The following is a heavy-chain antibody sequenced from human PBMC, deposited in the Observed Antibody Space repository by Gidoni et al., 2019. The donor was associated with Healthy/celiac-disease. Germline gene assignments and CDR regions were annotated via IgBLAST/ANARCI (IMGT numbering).Heavy chain of an antibody. D-gene: IGHD3-10*01. CDR3: ARELHSGSYSPS. V-gene: IGHV3-30-3*01. Sequence: QVQLVESGGGVVQPGRSLRLSCAASGFTFRSYAMHWVRQAPGKGLEWVAVISYDGSNKYYADSVKGRFTISRDNSKNTLYLQMNSLRAEDTAVYYCARELHSGSYSPSWGQGTLVTVSS. CDR2: ISYDGSNK. CDR1: GFTFRSYA. J-gene: IGHJ5*02.